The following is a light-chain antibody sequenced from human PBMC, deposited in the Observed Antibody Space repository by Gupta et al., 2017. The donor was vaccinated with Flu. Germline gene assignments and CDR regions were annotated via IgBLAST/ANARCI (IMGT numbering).Light chain of an antibody. J-gene: IGLJ2*01. CDR2: SND. V-gene: IGLV1-44*01. CDR3: ATSGNSRSPEE. CDR1: NSNVGTKT. Sequence: QSVLTQPPSASGAPGQTVTISCSGSNSNVGTKTVNWYQPLPGTAPKLLIYSNDRRPSGVPARFSGSRSGTSATLAITGLQTEDEGDYYCATSGNSRSPEEIGGGTKLTVL.